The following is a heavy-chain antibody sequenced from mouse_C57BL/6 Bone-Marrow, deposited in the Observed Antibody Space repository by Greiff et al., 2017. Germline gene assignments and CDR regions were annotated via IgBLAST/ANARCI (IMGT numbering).Heavy chain of an antibody. D-gene: IGHD2-2*01. CDR2: INPNNGGT. V-gene: IGHV1-22*01. Sequence: EVQRVESGPELVKPGASVKMSCKASGYTFTDYNMHWVKQSHGKSLEWIGYINPNNGGTSYNQKLKGKATLTVNKSSSTAYMELRSLTSEDSAVYYCANDLLWLRRYYYAMDYWGQGTSVTVSS. CDR3: ANDLLWLRRYYYAMDY. J-gene: IGHJ4*01. CDR1: GYTFTDYN.